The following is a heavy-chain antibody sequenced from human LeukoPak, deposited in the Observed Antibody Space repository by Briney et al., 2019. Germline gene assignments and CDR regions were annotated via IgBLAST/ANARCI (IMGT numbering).Heavy chain of an antibody. CDR3: ARGLRPYYYGSSGYFYY. D-gene: IGHD3-22*01. V-gene: IGHV4-34*01. CDR1: GGSFSGYY. Sequence: SETLSLTCAVYGGSFSGYYWSWIRQPPGKGLEWIGEINHSGSTNYNPSLKSRVTISVDTSKNQFSLKLSSVTAADTAVYYCARGLRPYYYGSSGYFYYWGQGTLVTVSS. J-gene: IGHJ4*02. CDR2: INHSGST.